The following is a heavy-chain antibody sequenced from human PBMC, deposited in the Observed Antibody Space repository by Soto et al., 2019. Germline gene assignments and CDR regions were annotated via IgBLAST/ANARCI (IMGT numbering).Heavy chain of an antibody. CDR1: GSRFSNYV. J-gene: IGHJ4*02. CDR2: IIPIFNST. CDR3: AREGRGKKAGYNGLVSLGY. Sequence: ASVKVSCKVSGSRFSNYVISWVRQAPGHGLEWLGRIIPIFNSTKYAQSFQGRVTITADKSTSTASLELSSLRSDDTAVYYCAREGRGKKAGYNGLVSLGYWGQGTLVTVSS. D-gene: IGHD2-2*02. V-gene: IGHV1-69*06.